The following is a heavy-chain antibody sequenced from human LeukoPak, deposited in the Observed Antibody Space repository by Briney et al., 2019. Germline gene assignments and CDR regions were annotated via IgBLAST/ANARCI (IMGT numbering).Heavy chain of an antibody. CDR3: AAGKLWLPFGLDY. Sequence: PSETLSLTCTVSGGSISSSSYYWGWIRQRPGKGLEWIGSIYYSGSTYYNPSLKSRVTISVDTSKNQFSLKLSSVTAADTAVYYCAAGKLWLPFGLDYWGQGTLVTVSS. D-gene: IGHD5-18*01. CDR1: GGSISSSSYY. CDR2: IYYSGST. J-gene: IGHJ4*02. V-gene: IGHV4-39*01.